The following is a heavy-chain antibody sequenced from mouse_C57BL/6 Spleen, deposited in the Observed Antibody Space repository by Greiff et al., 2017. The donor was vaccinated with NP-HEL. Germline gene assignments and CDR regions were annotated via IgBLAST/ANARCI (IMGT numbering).Heavy chain of an antibody. J-gene: IGHJ4*01. V-gene: IGHV1-64*01. D-gene: IGHD3-3*01. CDR3: ARPLLGGHAMDD. CDR1: GYTFTSYW. Sequence: QVQLQQPGAELVKPGASVKLSCKASGYTFTSYWMHWVKQRPGQGLEWIGMIHPNSGSTNYNEKFKSKATLTVDKSSSTAYMQLSSLTSEDSAVYYCARPLLGGHAMDDWGQGTSVTVSS. CDR2: IHPNSGST.